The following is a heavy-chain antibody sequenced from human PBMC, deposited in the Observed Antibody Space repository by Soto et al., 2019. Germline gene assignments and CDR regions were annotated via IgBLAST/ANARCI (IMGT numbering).Heavy chain of an antibody. Sequence: SETLSLTCSVSGDSITSDKYYWGWIRQPPGKGKEWIGSIYYRGNTYYNPSLQTRGTISLDKSKGQCSLKLNSVTAADSAVYFCARLEGLATISYYFDFWGQGALVTVSS. J-gene: IGHJ4*02. V-gene: IGHV4-39*01. CDR2: IYYRGNT. CDR1: GDSITSDKYY. D-gene: IGHD3-9*01. CDR3: ARLEGLATISYYFDF.